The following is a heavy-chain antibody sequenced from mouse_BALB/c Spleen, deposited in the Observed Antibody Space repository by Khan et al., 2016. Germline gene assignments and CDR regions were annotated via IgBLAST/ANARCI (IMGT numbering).Heavy chain of an antibody. CDR1: GFSLTGYG. CDR3: ARVWGDY. D-gene: IGHD1-1*02. CDR2: IWGDGST. J-gene: IGHJ4*01. Sequence: QMQLEESGPGLVAPSQSLSITCTVSGFSLTGYGVNWVRQPPGKGLEWLGMIWGDGSTDYNSALKSRLSISKDNSKSQVFLNMNSLQTDDTASYYCARVWGDYWGQGTSVTVSS. V-gene: IGHV2-6-7*01.